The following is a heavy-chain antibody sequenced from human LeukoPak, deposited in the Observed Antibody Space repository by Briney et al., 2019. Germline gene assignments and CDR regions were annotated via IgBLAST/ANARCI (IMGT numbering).Heavy chain of an antibody. D-gene: IGHD3-10*01. Sequence: PGGSLRLSCAASGFIFSSYTMNWVRQAPGKGLEWISYITSSSSIISYADSVKGRFTISRDNARNSLYLQMNSLRDEDTAVYYCARYYYGSLDYWGQGTLVTVSS. J-gene: IGHJ4*02. CDR3: ARYYYGSLDY. V-gene: IGHV3-48*02. CDR1: GFIFSSYT. CDR2: ITSSSSII.